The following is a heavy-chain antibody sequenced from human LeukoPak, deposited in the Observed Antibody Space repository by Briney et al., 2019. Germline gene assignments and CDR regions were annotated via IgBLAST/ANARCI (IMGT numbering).Heavy chain of an antibody. CDR2: IKDDGSES. J-gene: IGHJ4*02. V-gene: IGHV3-7*01. Sequence: GGSLRLSCAASGFTFSNYWMSWVRQAPGKGLEWVANIKDDGSESYYVDSVKGRFTISRDNAKNSLYLQVTSLRDEDTAVYYCARTIRGYWGQGTLVTVSS. CDR3: ARTIRGY. D-gene: IGHD4/OR15-4a*01. CDR1: GFTFSNYW.